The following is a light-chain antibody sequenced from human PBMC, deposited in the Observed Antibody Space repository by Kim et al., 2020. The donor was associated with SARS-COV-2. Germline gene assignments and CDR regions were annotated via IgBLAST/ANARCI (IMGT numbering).Light chain of an antibody. CDR1: QNINSW. Sequence: LAASVGDRVTITCRASQNINSWLAWFQQKPGKAPKLLCLDASNLESGVPSRFSGSGSGTEFTLTISSLQPDDFATYYCQQYNTYYTFGQGTKLEIK. V-gene: IGKV1-5*01. J-gene: IGKJ2*01. CDR2: DAS. CDR3: QQYNTYYT.